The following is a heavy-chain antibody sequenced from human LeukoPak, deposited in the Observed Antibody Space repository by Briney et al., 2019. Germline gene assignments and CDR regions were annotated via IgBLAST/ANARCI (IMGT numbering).Heavy chain of an antibody. V-gene: IGHV3-23*01. CDR2: ISGSGGST. J-gene: IGHJ4*02. CDR1: GFTFSSYA. Sequence: GGSLRLSCAASGFTFSSYAMSWVRQAPGKGLEWVSAISGSGGSTYYADSVKGRFTISRDNAKNSLYLQMNSLRAEDTALYYCAREDVWGSYRYPDYWGQGTLVTVSS. D-gene: IGHD3-16*02. CDR3: AREDVWGSYRYPDY.